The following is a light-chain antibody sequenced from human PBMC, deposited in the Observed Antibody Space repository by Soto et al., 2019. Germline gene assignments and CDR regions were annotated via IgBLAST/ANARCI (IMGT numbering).Light chain of an antibody. CDR3: QQYGSSPIT. J-gene: IGKJ5*01. CDR2: VAS. Sequence: EIVLTQSPGTLSLSPGERATLSCRASQSVSSSYLAWYQQRPGQAPRLLIYVASNRATGTADRFSGSGSGTDLTLTISRLEPEDFAVYYCQQYGSSPITFGQGTRLEIK. CDR1: QSVSSSY. V-gene: IGKV3-20*01.